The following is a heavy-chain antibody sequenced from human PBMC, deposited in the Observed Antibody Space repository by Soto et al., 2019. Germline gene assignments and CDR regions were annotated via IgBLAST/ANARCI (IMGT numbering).Heavy chain of an antibody. CDR2: MNPNSGNT. J-gene: IGHJ5*02. Sequence: ASVKVSCKASGYTFTSYDINWVRQAPGQGLEWMGWMNPNSGNTGYAQKFQGRVTMTRNMSTSTAYMELSSLTSEDTAVYFCAAEIDDYADFNHWGQGTPVTVS. V-gene: IGHV1-8*01. D-gene: IGHD4-17*01. CDR1: GYTFTSYD. CDR3: AAEIDDYADFNH.